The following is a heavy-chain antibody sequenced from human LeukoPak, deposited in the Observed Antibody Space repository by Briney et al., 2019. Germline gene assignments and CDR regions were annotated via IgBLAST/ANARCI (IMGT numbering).Heavy chain of an antibody. V-gene: IGHV3-74*01. CDR3: ARGSSSSMDY. J-gene: IGHJ4*02. CDR2: INTDGSST. D-gene: IGHD6-6*01. Sequence: GRSLRLSCAASGFTFSSYWMNWVRQAPGKGLVWVSRINTDGSSTSYADSVKGRFTISRDNAKNTLYLQMNSLRAEDTAVYYCARGSSSSMDYWGQGTLVTVSS. CDR1: GFTFSSYW.